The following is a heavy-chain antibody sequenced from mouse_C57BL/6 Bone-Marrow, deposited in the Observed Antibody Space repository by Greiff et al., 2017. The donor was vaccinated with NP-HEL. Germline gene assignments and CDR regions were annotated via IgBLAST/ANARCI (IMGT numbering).Heavy chain of an antibody. Sequence: VQLQQSGPELVKPGASVKISCKASGYAFSSSWMNWVKQRPGKGLEWIGRIYPGDGDTNYNGKFKGKATLTADKSSSTAYMQLSSLTSEDSAVYFCARRAISAYWGQGTLVTVSA. J-gene: IGHJ3*01. V-gene: IGHV1-82*01. CDR1: GYAFSSSW. D-gene: IGHD3-1*01. CDR3: ARRAISAY. CDR2: IYPGDGDT.